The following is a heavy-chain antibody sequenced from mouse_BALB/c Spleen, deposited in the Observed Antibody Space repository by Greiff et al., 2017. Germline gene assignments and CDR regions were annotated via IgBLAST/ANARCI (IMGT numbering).Heavy chain of an antibody. J-gene: IGHJ3*01. V-gene: IGHV5-4*02. D-gene: IGHD3-1*01. Sequence: DVMLVESGGGLVKPGGSLKLSCAASGFTFSDYYMYWVRQTPEKRLEWVATISDGGSYTYYPDSVKGRFTISRDNAKNNLYLQMSSLKSEDTAMYYCARERGSSGYVFAYWGQGTLVTVSA. CDR1: GFTFSDYY. CDR3: ARERGSSGYVFAY. CDR2: ISDGGSYT.